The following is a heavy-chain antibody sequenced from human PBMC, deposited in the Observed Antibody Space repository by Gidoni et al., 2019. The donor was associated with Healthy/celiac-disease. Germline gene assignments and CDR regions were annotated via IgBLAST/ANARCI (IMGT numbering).Heavy chain of an antibody. J-gene: IGHJ2*01. CDR2: ISGSGGST. Sequence: EVQLFESGGGLVQPGGSLRLSCSASGFTFSSYALSWVRQAPGKGMEWVSAISGSGGSTYYADSVKGRFTISRDNSKNTLYLQMNSLRAEDTAVYYCAKAGVLRFLEWLRRDWYFDLWGRGTLVTVSS. D-gene: IGHD3-3*01. V-gene: IGHV3-23*01. CDR3: AKAGVLRFLEWLRRDWYFDL. CDR1: GFTFSSYA.